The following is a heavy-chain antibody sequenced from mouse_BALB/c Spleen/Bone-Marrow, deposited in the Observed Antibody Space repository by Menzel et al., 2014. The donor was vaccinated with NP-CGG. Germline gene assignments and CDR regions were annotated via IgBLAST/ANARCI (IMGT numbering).Heavy chain of an antibody. CDR3: ASYYGSSYFDY. Sequence: QVQLKESGPELVRPGVSVKISCKGSGYTFTDYAMHWVKQSHAKSLEWIGVISTYPGNTNYNQKFKGKATMTVDKSSSTAYMELARLTSEDSAIYYCASYYGSSYFDYWGQGTTLTVSS. CDR2: ISTYPGNT. V-gene: IGHV1-67*01. J-gene: IGHJ2*01. CDR1: GYTFTDYA. D-gene: IGHD1-1*01.